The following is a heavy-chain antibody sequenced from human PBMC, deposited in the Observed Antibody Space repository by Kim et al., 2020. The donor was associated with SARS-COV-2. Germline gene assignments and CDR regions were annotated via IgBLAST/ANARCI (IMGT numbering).Heavy chain of an antibody. Sequence: SETLSLTCAVYGGSFSGYYWSWIRQPPGKGLEWIGEINHSGSTNYNPSLKSRVTISVDTSKNQFSLKLSSVTAADTAVYYCAREAVVVPAAIFIYYYGMDVWGQGTTVTVSS. V-gene: IGHV4-34*01. CDR1: GGSFSGYY. D-gene: IGHD2-2*01. CDR2: INHSGST. CDR3: AREAVVVPAAIFIYYYGMDV. J-gene: IGHJ6*02.